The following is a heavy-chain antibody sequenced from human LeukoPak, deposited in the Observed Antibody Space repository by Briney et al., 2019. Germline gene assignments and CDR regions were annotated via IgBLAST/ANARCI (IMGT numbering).Heavy chain of an antibody. CDR3: ARDRNCGDGGCYPHFDY. J-gene: IGHJ4*02. V-gene: IGHV3-7*01. Sequence: GGSLRLSCAASGFTFSSNWMSWVRQAPGKGLEWVANIRQDGSDKYYMDSVKGRFTISRDNAKNSLSLQMNSLRVEDTAVYYCARDRNCGDGGCYPHFDYWGQGVRVTVSS. D-gene: IGHD2-15*01. CDR2: IRQDGSDK. CDR1: GFTFSSNW.